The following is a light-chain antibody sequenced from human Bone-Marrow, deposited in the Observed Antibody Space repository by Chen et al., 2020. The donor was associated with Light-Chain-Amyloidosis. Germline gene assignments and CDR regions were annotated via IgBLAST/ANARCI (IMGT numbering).Light chain of an antibody. CDR3: QSADSSGTYEVI. CDR1: DLPTKY. CDR2: RDT. V-gene: IGLV3-25*03. Sequence: SYELTQPPSVSVSPGQTARITCSGDDLPTKYAYCYQQKPGQAPLLVIHRDTERPSGISERFSGSSSATTATLTISGVQAEDEADYHCQSADSSGTYEVIFGGGTTLTFL. J-gene: IGLJ2*01.